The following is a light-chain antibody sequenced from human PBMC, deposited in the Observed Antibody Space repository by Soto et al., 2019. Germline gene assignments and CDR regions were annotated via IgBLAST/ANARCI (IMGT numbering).Light chain of an antibody. CDR3: QQYDNWPPYT. CDR1: ESVSSN. Sequence: EILMTQSPATLSVSPGERATLSCRASESVSSNLAWYQQKPGQAPRLLIYGASTRATGIPARFSGSGSGTEFTLTISSLQSQDSAVYYCQQYDNWPPYTFGQGTKLEIK. CDR2: GAS. V-gene: IGKV3-15*01. J-gene: IGKJ2*01.